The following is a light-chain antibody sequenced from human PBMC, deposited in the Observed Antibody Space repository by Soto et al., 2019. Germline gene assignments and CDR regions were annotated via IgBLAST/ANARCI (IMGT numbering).Light chain of an antibody. V-gene: IGKV3-15*01. CDR2: GAS. J-gene: IGKJ1*01. CDR3: QQYNNGWT. CDR1: QSVSSN. Sequence: EIVMTQSPATLSVSPGERATLSCRASQSVSSNLAWYQQKPGQAPRLLIYGASTRATGIPARFSGSGSGTEFTLTISSLQSEEFAVYYCQQYNNGWTFGQGTKGEIK.